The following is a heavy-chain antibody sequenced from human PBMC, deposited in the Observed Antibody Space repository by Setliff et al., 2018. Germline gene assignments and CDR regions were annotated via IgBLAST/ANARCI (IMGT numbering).Heavy chain of an antibody. CDR1: GFTFRSYA. J-gene: IGHJ4*02. Sequence: GASVKVSCAASGFTFRSYAMSWVRQAPGKGLEWVSAISGSGGSTYYADSVKGRFTISRDNSKNTLYLQMNSLRAEDTAVYYCAKAAYYYDSSGSYFDYWGQGTLVTVSS. CDR3: AKAAYYYDSSGSYFDY. V-gene: IGHV3-23*01. CDR2: ISGSGGST. D-gene: IGHD3-22*01.